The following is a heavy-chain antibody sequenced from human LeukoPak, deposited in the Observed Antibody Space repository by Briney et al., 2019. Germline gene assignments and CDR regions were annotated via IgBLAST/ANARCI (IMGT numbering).Heavy chain of an antibody. J-gene: IGHJ6*03. CDR1: GGSISTSNYY. CDR2: IFYSGST. D-gene: IGHD3-22*01. V-gene: IGHV4-39*07. Sequence: SETLSLTCTVSGGSISTSNYYWGWIRQPPGKGLEWIGNIFYSGSTYYSPSLKSRVTISLDTSKNQFSLKLSSVTAADTAVYYCARAVGSSGYYYTLTNYYYYYMDVWGKGTTVTISS. CDR3: ARAVGSSGYYYTLTNYYYYYMDV.